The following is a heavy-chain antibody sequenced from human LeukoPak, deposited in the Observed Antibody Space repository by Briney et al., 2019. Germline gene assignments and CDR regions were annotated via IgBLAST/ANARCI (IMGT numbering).Heavy chain of an antibody. Sequence: GSLRLSCAASGFTFSSYSMNWVRQAPGKGLEWIGQINPSRNTNYNPSLKSRVTISVDTSKKQFSLKLSSVTAADTAVYYCARRYDFWSGYPPPLDYWGQGTLVTVSS. CDR3: ARRYDFWSGYPPPLDY. CDR2: INPSRNT. V-gene: IGHV4-34*08. CDR1: GFTFSSYS. D-gene: IGHD3-3*01. J-gene: IGHJ4*02.